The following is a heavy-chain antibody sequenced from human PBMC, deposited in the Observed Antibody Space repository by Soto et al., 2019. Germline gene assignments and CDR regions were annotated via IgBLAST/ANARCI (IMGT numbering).Heavy chain of an antibody. D-gene: IGHD3-16*01. J-gene: IGHJ4*02. CDR1: GASMNNYY. CDR2: MYSSGSS. Sequence: ASETLSLTGSVSGASMNNYYGSWVRQPPGRGLEWIGYMYSSGSSNYNSSLKSRVTISVDTSKNQFSLKLSSVTAADTAVYYCVRSGHTFGGVMWGLGTLVTVSS. CDR3: VRSGHTFGGVM. V-gene: IGHV4-59*01.